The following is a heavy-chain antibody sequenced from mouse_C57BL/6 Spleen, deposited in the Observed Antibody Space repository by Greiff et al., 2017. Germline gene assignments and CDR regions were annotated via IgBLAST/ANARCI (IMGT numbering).Heavy chain of an antibody. D-gene: IGHD3-3*01. J-gene: IGHJ4*01. V-gene: IGHV5-4*01. CDR1: GFTFSSYA. CDR3: ARDRGKLNYAMDY. CDR2: ISDGGSYT. Sequence: EVQVVESGGGLVKPGGSLKLSCAASGFTFSSYAMSWVRQTPEKRLEWVATISDGGSYTYYPDNVKGRFTISRDNAKNNLYLQMSHLKSEDTAMYYCARDRGKLNYAMDYWGQGTSVTVSS.